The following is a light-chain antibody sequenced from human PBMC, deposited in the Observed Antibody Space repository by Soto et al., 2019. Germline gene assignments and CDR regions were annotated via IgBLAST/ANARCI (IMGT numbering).Light chain of an antibody. V-gene: IGLV2-14*02. CDR2: EGF. CDR1: SSDVGGSGL. Sequence: QSVLTQPASVSGSPAQSITISCTGSSSDVGGSGLVSWYQFHPGKAPKLLIFEGFKRPSGVSNRFSGSKSGSTASLTISGLQAEDEADYYCQSYDSSLGDVVFGGGTKVTVL. J-gene: IGLJ2*01. CDR3: QSYDSSLGDVV.